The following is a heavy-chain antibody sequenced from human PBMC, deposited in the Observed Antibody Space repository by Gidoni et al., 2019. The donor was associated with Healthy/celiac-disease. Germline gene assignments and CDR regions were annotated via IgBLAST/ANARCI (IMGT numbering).Heavy chain of an antibody. J-gene: IGHJ6*02. D-gene: IGHD3-22*01. V-gene: IGHV4-4*07. CDR2: IYTSGST. CDR1: VGSISSYH. CDR3: ARDTTYYYGSSGYYAYDYYGMDV. Sequence: QVQLQESGPGLVKPSATLSLTCTVPVGSISSYHWSWIRQPAGKGLEWIGRIYTSGSTNYNPSLKSRVTMSVDTSKNQCSLKLSSVTAADTAVYYCARDTTYYYGSSGYYAYDYYGMDVWGQGTTVTVSS.